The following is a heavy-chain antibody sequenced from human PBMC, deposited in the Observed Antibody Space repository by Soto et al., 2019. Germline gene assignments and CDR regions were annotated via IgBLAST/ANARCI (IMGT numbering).Heavy chain of an antibody. J-gene: IGHJ6*02. CDR3: ASHSGSSPEGRYHYGMDV. CDR1: GGTFSSYA. Sequence: SVKVSCKASGGTFSSYAISWVRQAPGQGLEWMGEIIPIFGTANYAQKFQGRVTITADESTSTAYMELSSLRSEDTAVYYCASHSGSSPEGRYHYGMDVWGQGTTVTVSS. CDR2: IIPIFGTA. V-gene: IGHV1-69*13. D-gene: IGHD1-26*01.